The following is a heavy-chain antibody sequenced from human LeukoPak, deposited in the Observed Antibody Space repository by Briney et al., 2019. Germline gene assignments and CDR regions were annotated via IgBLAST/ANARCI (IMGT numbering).Heavy chain of an antibody. CDR3: ARIPQRVPHNWFGP. D-gene: IGHD2-2*01. Sequence: GASVKVSCKASGYTFTSYDINWVRQAAGQGLEWMGWMNPQSSKVGYAQKFQGRLTMTWDTSISTAYMELSSLTSDDTAVYYCARIPQRVPHNWFGPWGQGTLVTVSS. CDR2: MNPQSSKV. V-gene: IGHV1-8*01. CDR1: GYTFTSYD. J-gene: IGHJ5*02.